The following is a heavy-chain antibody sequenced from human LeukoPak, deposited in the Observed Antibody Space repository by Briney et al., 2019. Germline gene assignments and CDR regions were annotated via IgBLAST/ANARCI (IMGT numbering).Heavy chain of an antibody. Sequence: ASVKVSCKASGYTFAGYYMHWVRQAPGRGLEWMGWINPNSGGTNYAQKFQGRVTMTRDTSISTAYMELSRLRSDDTAVYYCARSNQYYYDSSGSLTPYYFDYWGEGTLVTVSS. CDR3: ARSNQYYYDSSGSLTPYYFDY. D-gene: IGHD3-22*01. J-gene: IGHJ4*02. CDR2: INPNSGGT. V-gene: IGHV1-2*02. CDR1: GYTFAGYY.